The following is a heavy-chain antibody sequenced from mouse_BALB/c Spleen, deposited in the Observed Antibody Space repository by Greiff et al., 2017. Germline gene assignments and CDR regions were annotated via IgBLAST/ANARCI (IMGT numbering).Heavy chain of an antibody. V-gene: IGHV8-11*01. J-gene: IGHJ3*01. D-gene: IGHD2-4*01. CDR3: ARIGGIYYDYSAWFAY. CDR1: GFSLSTYGIG. Sequence: QVTLKESGPGILQPSQTLSLTCSFSGFSLSTYGIGVGWIRQPSGKGLEWLAHIWWNDNKYYNTALKSRLTISKDTSNNQVFLKIASVDTADTATYYCARIGGIYYDYSAWFAYWGQGTLVTVSA. CDR2: IWWNDNK.